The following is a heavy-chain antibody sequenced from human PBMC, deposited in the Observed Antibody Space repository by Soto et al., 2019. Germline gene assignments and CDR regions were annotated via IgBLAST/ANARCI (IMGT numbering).Heavy chain of an antibody. D-gene: IGHD6-19*01. CDR2: INAGNGNT. J-gene: IGHJ4*02. Sequence: QVQLVQSGAEEKKPGASVKVSCKASGHTFTGYAMHWVRQAPGQRLEWMGWINAGNGNTKYSQKFRGRVTITRDTSASTAYMELSSLRSEDTAVYYCARAVAVPADFDYWGQGTLVTVSS. V-gene: IGHV1-3*05. CDR3: ARAVAVPADFDY. CDR1: GHTFTGYA.